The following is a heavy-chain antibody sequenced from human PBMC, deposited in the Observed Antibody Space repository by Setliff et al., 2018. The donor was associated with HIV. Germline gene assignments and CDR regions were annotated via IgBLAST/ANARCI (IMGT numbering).Heavy chain of an antibody. J-gene: IGHJ1*01. Sequence: ASVKVSCKASGYTFTSYYMHWVRQAPGQGLEWMGIINPSSGSTTYAQKFQGRVTMTRDTSTITVYMELSSLRSEDTAVYYCARDPAPSSSAAYFQHWGQGTPVTVS. V-gene: IGHV1-46*01. CDR3: ARDPAPSSSAAYFQH. CDR1: GYTFTSYY. D-gene: IGHD6-6*01. CDR2: INPSSGST.